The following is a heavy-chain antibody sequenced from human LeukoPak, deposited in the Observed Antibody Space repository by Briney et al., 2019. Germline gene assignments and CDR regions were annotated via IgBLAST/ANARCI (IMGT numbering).Heavy chain of an antibody. D-gene: IGHD5-24*01. CDR2: IKPDGSEK. J-gene: IGHJ4*02. CDR1: GFTFSSHW. CDR3: ARDWRDGYEASLDY. Sequence: GSLRLSCAASGFTFSSHWMSWVRQAPGKGLEWVAIIKPDGSEKYYVDSVKGRFSISRDNAKNSVYLQMNSLRAEDTAVYFYARDWRDGYEASLDYWGQGTLVTVSS. V-gene: IGHV3-7*04.